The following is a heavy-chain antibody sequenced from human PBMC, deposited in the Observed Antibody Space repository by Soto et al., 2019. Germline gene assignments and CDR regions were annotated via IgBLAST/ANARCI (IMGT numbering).Heavy chain of an antibody. Sequence: ASVKVSCKASGYTFTGYYMHWVRQAPGQGLEWMGWINPNSGGTNYAQKFQGWVTMTRDTSISTAYMELSRLRSDDTAVYYCARDLPRETESSGDPYSSGMYGGGKGTAVTLS. D-gene: IGHD3-10*01. J-gene: IGHJ6*04. V-gene: IGHV1-2*04. CDR1: GYTFTGYY. CDR2: INPNSGGT. CDR3: ARDLPRETESSGDPYSSGMYG.